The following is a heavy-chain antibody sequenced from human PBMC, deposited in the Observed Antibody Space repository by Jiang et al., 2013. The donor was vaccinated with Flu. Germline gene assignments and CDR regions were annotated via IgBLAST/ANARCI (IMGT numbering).Heavy chain of an antibody. J-gene: IGHJ4*02. D-gene: IGHD3-9*01. CDR1: GGSISSSSYY. CDR3: ASGYYDILTGYYAYYFDY. Sequence: LLKPSETLSLTCTVSGGSISSSSYYWGWIRQPPGKGLEWIGSIYYSGSTYYNPSLKSRVTISVDTSKNQFSLKLSSVTAADTAVYYCASGYYDILTGYYAYYFDYWGQGTLVTVSS. CDR2: IYYSGST. V-gene: IGHV4-39*01.